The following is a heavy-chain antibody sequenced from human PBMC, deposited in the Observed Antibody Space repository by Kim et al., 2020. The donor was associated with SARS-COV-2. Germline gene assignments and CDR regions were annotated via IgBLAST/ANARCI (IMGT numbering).Heavy chain of an antibody. CDR2: IYHSGSS. Sequence: SETLSLTCAVSGGSFSSSNWWSWVRQPPGKGLEWIGEIYHSGSSNYNPSLKSRVTISVDKSKNQFSLKLSSVTAADTAVYYCARGTYYYDSSGYYPFDYWGQGTLVTVSS. D-gene: IGHD3-22*01. V-gene: IGHV4-4*02. CDR1: GGSFSSSNW. J-gene: IGHJ4*02. CDR3: ARGTYYYDSSGYYPFDY.